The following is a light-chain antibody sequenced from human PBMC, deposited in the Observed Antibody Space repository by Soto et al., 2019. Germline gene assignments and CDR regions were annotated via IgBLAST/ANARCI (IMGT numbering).Light chain of an antibody. CDR1: HIVRTY. CDR2: DAS. Sequence: EIVLTQSPAPLSFFPGERATLSCRASHIVRTYLAWYQQKPGQAPRLLISDASNMATGIPARFSGGGSGTDFTLTISSLEAEDSAVYYCQQRSNGPLTFGEGSKLEIK. J-gene: IGKJ4*01. V-gene: IGKV3-11*01. CDR3: QQRSNGPLT.